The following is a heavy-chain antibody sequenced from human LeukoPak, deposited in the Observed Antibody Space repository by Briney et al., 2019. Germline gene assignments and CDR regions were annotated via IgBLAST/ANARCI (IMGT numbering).Heavy chain of an antibody. CDR3: ARDMLGFAYFDL. Sequence: GGSLRLSCAASGFTVSNNYMTWVRQAPGKGLEWVSVIYSGGTTNYADSVKGRFTISRDNSKNTLYLQMNSLRAEDTAVYYCARDMLGFAYFDLWGRGTLVTVSS. J-gene: IGHJ2*01. V-gene: IGHV3-66*01. CDR1: GFTVSNNY. CDR2: IYSGGTT. D-gene: IGHD3-10*02.